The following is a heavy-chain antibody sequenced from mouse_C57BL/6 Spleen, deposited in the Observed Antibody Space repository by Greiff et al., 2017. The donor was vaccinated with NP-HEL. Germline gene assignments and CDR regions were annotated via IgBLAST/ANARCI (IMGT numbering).Heavy chain of an antibody. J-gene: IGHJ2*01. CDR2: ISSGGSYT. Sequence: DVQLQESGGDLVKPGGSLKLSCAASGFTFSSYCMSWVRQTPDKRLEWVAIISSGGSYTYYPYSVTGRFTISRDNAKNTLYLQMSSLKAEDTAMYYCARPPSYYGSSYYFDYWGQGTTLTVSS. V-gene: IGHV5-6*01. D-gene: IGHD1-1*01. CDR1: GFTFSSYC. CDR3: ARPPSYYGSSYYFDY.